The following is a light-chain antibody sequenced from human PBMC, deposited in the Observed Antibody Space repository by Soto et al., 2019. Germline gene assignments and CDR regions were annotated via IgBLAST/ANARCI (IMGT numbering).Light chain of an antibody. CDR3: QHYNSYSEA. CDR1: QTISSW. CDR2: KAS. J-gene: IGKJ1*01. V-gene: IGKV1-5*03. Sequence: DIQMTQSPSTLSGSVGDRVTITCRASQTISSWLAWYQQKPGKAPKLLLYKASTLKSGVPSRFSGSGSGTEFTLTISGLQPDDFAPYDCQHYNSYSEAFGQGTKVELK.